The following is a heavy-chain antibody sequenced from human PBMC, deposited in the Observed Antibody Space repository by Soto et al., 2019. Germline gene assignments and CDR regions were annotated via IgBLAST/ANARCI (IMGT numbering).Heavy chain of an antibody. CDR2: IIPIFGTA. Sequence: VASLKVSCKASGGTFSSYAISWVRQAPGQGLEWMGGIIPIFGTANYAQKFQGRVTITADESTSTAYMELSSMRYEDTDVYYCASLEDIVVVAAATQDRGSYWDYYYGMDVRGQANTVTVSS. CDR3: ASLEDIVVVAAATQDRGSYWDYYYGMDV. V-gene: IGHV1-69*13. J-gene: IGHJ6*02. D-gene: IGHD2-15*01. CDR1: GGTFSSYA.